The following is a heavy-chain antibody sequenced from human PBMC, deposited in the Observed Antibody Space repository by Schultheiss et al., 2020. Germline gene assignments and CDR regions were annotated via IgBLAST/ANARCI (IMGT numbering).Heavy chain of an antibody. CDR3: ARVGWDGDASYYFDY. V-gene: IGHV4-61*01. CDR1: GDSVNRGSYY. D-gene: IGHD1-26*01. Sequence: SLTLSRTCTVSGDSVNRGSYYWNWIRQPPGKGLEWIGYIYYSGSTNYNPSLKSRVTISVDTSKNQFSLQLNSVTAADTAVYYCARVGWDGDASYYFDYWGQGTLVTVSS. J-gene: IGHJ4*02. CDR2: IYYSGST.